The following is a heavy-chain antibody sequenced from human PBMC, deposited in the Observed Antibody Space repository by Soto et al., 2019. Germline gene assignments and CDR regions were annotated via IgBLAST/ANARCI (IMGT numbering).Heavy chain of an antibody. CDR3: ASRSQWGTISPYYYYYYGVDV. Sequence: SVKVSCKASGGTFSSYAISWVRQAPGQGLEWMGGIIPIFGTANYAQKFQGRVTITADESTSTAYMELSSLRSEDMAVSYCASRSQWGTISPYYYYYYGVDVWGQGTTVTVSS. J-gene: IGHJ6*02. CDR2: IIPIFGTA. CDR1: GGTFSSYA. V-gene: IGHV1-69*13. D-gene: IGHD1-1*01.